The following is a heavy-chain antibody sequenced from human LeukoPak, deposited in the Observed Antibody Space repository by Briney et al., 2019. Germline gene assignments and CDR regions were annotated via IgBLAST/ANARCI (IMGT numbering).Heavy chain of an antibody. CDR2: VSLAGQT. CDR1: GGSISNTNW. CDR3: SRESGAFCPFGY. D-gene: IGHD1-26*01. V-gene: IGHV4-4*02. J-gene: IGHJ4*02. Sequence: PSETLSLTCDVSGGSISNTNWWSWVRRPPGQGLEWIGEVSLAGQTNYNPSLNGRVTMSLDESTNQVSLKLTSVTAADTAFYYCSRESGAFCPFGYWGQGTLVIVPS.